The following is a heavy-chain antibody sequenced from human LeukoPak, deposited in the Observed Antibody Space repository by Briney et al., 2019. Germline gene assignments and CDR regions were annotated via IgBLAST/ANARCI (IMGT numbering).Heavy chain of an antibody. Sequence: ASVKVSCKASGYTFTSYGISWVRPAPGQGLEWMGWISAYNGNTNYAQKLQGRVTMTTDTSTSTAYVELRSLRSDDTAVYYCASGGYDSSFGDYWGQGTLVTVSS. J-gene: IGHJ4*02. V-gene: IGHV1-18*01. CDR2: ISAYNGNT. D-gene: IGHD5-12*01. CDR1: GYTFTSYG. CDR3: ASGGYDSSFGDY.